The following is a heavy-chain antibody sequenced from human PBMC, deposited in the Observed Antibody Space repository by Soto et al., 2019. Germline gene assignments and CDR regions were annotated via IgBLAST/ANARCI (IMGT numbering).Heavy chain of an antibody. Sequence: QVQLQESGPGLVRPSQTLSLICTVSGGSISTSDYYWSWIRQHPVRGLGWIGYVYFSGDTFYNPPTESRVVISVDPSENRFSLKLTSVTAADTAVYYCARDPRRTRGWHFDLWGRGTLVTVSS. J-gene: IGHJ2*01. D-gene: IGHD3-10*01. CDR3: ARDPRRTRGWHFDL. V-gene: IGHV4-31*03. CDR1: GGSISTSDYY. CDR2: VYFSGDT.